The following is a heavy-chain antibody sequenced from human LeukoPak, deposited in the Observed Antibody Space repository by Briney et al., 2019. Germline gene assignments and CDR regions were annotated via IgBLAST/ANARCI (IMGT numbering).Heavy chain of an antibody. V-gene: IGHV4-34*01. D-gene: IGHD3-22*01. Sequence: KPSETLSLTCAVSGGSFSGYYWSWIRQPPGKGLEWIGEINHSGSTNYNPSLKSRVTISVDTSKNQFSLKLSSVTAADTAVYYCARGRDYYDSSGYYNWFDPWGQGTLVTVSS. J-gene: IGHJ5*02. CDR1: GGSFSGYY. CDR2: INHSGST. CDR3: ARGRDYYDSSGYYNWFDP.